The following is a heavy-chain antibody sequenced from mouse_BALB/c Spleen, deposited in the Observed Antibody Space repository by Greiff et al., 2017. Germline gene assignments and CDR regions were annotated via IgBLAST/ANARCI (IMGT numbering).Heavy chain of an antibody. CDR3: ARGRSRVYFDY. Sequence: EVQLQESGPGLVKPSQSLSLTCSVTGYSITSGYYWNWIRQFPGNKLEWMGYISYDGSNNYNPSLKNRISITRDTSKNQFFLKLNSVTTEDTATYYCARGRSRVYFDYWGQGTTLTVSS. CDR2: ISYDGSN. J-gene: IGHJ2*01. CDR1: GYSITSGYY. V-gene: IGHV3-6*02.